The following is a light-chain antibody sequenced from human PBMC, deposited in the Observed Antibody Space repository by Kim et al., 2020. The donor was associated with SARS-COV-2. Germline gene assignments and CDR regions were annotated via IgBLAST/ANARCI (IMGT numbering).Light chain of an antibody. CDR2: GAS. J-gene: IGKJ2*03. CDR3: HQYHTWPYS. CDR1: EGVSNS. Sequence: ESPGETVTLSCRATEGVSNSLAWYQQRPGQAPTLLIYGASTRATGIPARFTGSGSGSQFTLTIRGLQSEDFAVYHCHQYHTWPYSFGRGTKLEI. V-gene: IGKV3-15*01.